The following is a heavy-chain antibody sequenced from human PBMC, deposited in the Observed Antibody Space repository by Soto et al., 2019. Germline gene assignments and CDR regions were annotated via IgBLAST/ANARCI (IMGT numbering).Heavy chain of an antibody. CDR1: GFTFSSYD. Sequence: PGGSLRLSCAASGFTFSSYDMHWVRQATGKGLEWVSAIGTAGDTYYPGSVKGRFTISRDNAKNTLYLQMNSLRAEDTAVYYCASGGSSLNFDSWGQGTLVTVSS. CDR2: IGTAGDT. CDR3: ASGGSSLNFDS. D-gene: IGHD6-6*01. V-gene: IGHV3-13*04. J-gene: IGHJ4*02.